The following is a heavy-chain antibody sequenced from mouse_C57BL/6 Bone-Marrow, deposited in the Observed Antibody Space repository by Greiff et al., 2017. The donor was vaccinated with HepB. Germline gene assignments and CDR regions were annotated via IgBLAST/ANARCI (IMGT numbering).Heavy chain of an antibody. Sequence: QVQLQQSGAELVKPGASVKLSCKASGYTFPSYWITWVKQRPGQGLEWIGDIYPGSGSTNYNEKFKSKATLTVDTSSSTAYMQLSSLTSEDSAVYYWARRGRSGSSPWFAYWGQGTLVTVSA. D-gene: IGHD1-1*01. CDR2: IYPGSGST. CDR1: GYTFPSYW. CDR3: ARRGRSGSSPWFAY. V-gene: IGHV1-55*01. J-gene: IGHJ3*01.